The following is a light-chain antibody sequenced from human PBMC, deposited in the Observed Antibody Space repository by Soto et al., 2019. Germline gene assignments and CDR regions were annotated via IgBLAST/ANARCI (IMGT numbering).Light chain of an antibody. CDR2: DNN. CDR1: SSNIRNNY. V-gene: IGLV1-51*01. Sequence: QSVLTQPPSVSAAPGQKVTISCSGSSSNIRNNYVSWYQQLPGTAPKLLNYDNNKRPSGIPDRFSGSKSGTSATLGITGLQTGDEADYYCGTWDSSLSAGVFGGGTKLTVL. J-gene: IGLJ2*01. CDR3: GTWDSSLSAGV.